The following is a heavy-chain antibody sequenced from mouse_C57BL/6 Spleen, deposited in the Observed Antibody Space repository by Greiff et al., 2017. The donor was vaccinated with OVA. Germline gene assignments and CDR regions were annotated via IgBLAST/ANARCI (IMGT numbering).Heavy chain of an antibody. CDR1: GYTFTDYN. CDR3: ARRHYSNWEDY. V-gene: IGHV1-18*01. CDR2: INPNNGGT. Sequence: VQLQQSGPELVKPGASVKIPCKASGYTFTDYNMDWVKQSHGKSLEWIGDINPNNGGTNYNQKFKGKATLTVDKSSSTAYMELRSLTSEDSAVYYRARRHYSNWEDYWGQGTTLTVSS. J-gene: IGHJ2*01. D-gene: IGHD2-5*01.